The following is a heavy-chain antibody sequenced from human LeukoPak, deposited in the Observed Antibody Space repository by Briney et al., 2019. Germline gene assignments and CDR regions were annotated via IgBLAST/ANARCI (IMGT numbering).Heavy chain of an antibody. Sequence: GGSLRLSCAASGFTFSDYYINWIRQAPGKGLEWLSYISSSGRTIHYADSVKGRFTISRDNAKNSLYLQMNSLRAEDTAVYYCARVLPPEYSGSYYVDYWGQGTLVTVSS. CDR2: ISSSGRTI. D-gene: IGHD1-26*01. CDR1: GFTFSDYY. V-gene: IGHV3-11*04. CDR3: ARVLPPEYSGSYYVDY. J-gene: IGHJ4*02.